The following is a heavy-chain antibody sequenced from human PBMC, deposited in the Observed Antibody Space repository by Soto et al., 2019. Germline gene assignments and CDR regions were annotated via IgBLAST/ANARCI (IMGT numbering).Heavy chain of an antibody. D-gene: IGHD2-15*01. CDR2: IIPIFGTA. V-gene: IGHV1-69*06. Sequence: SVKVSCKASGGTFSSYAISWVRQAPGQGLEWMGGIIPIFGTANYAQKFQGRVTITADKSTSTAYMELSSLRSEDTAVYYCARGFNLVATPGSPYYFDYWGQGALVTVSS. J-gene: IGHJ4*02. CDR1: GGTFSSYA. CDR3: ARGFNLVATPGSPYYFDY.